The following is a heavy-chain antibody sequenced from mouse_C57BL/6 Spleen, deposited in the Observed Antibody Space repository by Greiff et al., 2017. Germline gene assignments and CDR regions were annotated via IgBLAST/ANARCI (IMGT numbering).Heavy chain of an antibody. V-gene: IGHV1-69*01. D-gene: IGHD1-1*01. J-gene: IGHJ2*01. CDR2: IDPSDSYT. CDR3: ARFSYSYEDY. Sequence: QVQLQQPGAELVMPGASVKLSCKASGYTFTSYWMHWVKQRPGQGLEWIGEIDPSDSYTNYNQKFKGKSTLTVDKSSSTAYMQLSSLTSEDSAVYYCARFSYSYEDYWGQGTTLTVSS. CDR1: GYTFTSYW.